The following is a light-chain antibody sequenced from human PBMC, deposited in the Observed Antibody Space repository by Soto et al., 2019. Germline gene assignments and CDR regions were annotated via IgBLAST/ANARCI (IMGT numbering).Light chain of an antibody. CDR1: SGHGTYA. CDR2: LNSDGSH. J-gene: IGLJ2*01. Sequence: QSVLTQSPSASASLGASVKLTCTLSSGHGTYAIAWHQQQPEKGPRFLMKLNSDGSHNKGDGIPDRFSGSSSGPERFLTISSLQSEDEADYYCQTWSTGIQVFGGGTKVTVL. V-gene: IGLV4-69*01. CDR3: QTWSTGIQV.